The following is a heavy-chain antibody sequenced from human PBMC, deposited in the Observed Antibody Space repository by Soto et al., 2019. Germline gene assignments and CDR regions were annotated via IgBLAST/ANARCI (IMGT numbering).Heavy chain of an antibody. D-gene: IGHD3-3*01. CDR1: GYTFTSYG. CDR3: ARDLDNITLLGVVYDGIDG. V-gene: IGHV1-18*04. Sequence: QVQLVQSGAEVKKPGASVKVSCKSSGYTFTSYGISWVRQAPGQGLEWMGWISAYNGNTNYAQKLQGRVTMTKDTTKSTAYMELRSLRSDATAVYDCARDLDNITLLGVVYDGIDGWCQGTTVIVS. J-gene: IGHJ6*02. CDR2: ISAYNGNT.